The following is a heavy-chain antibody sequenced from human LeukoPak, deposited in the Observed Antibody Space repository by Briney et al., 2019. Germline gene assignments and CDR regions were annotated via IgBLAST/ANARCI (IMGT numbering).Heavy chain of an antibody. D-gene: IGHD4-17*01. Sequence: GGSLRLSCAASGFTFSSYSMNWVRQAPGRGLEWVSSISYTSSYIYYADSVKGQFTISRDNAKNSLFLQMNSLRAEDTAVYYCAREGLYGDYAGHWGQGTLVTVSS. CDR2: ISYTSSYI. J-gene: IGHJ4*02. CDR3: AREGLYGDYAGH. V-gene: IGHV3-21*01. CDR1: GFTFSSYS.